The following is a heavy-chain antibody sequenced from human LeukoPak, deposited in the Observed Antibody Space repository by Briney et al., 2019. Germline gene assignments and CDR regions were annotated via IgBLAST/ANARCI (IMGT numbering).Heavy chain of an antibody. CDR3: ATAGPISGRHNYFDS. Sequence: SETLSLTCTVSGGFITGSYWSWLRQPPGKGLDYIGYIYYSGSTNYTPSLKSRVTISVDTSKNQFSLKLTSVTAADTAVYYCATAGPISGRHNYFDSWGQGTLVTVSS. CDR2: IYYSGST. D-gene: IGHD3-10*01. J-gene: IGHJ4*02. V-gene: IGHV4-59*01. CDR1: GGFITGSY.